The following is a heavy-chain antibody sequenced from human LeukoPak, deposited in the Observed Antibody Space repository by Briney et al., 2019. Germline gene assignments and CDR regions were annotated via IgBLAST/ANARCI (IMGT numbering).Heavy chain of an antibody. V-gene: IGHV1-24*01. Sequence: GASVKVSCKVSGYTLTELSMHWVRQAPGKGLEWMGGFDPEDGETIYAQKFQGRVTMTEDTSTDTAYMELSSLRSEDTAVYYCATARRYSSGSQLDYWGQGTLVTVSS. CDR1: GYTLTELS. J-gene: IGHJ4*02. CDR2: FDPEDGET. CDR3: ATARRYSSGSQLDY. D-gene: IGHD6-19*01.